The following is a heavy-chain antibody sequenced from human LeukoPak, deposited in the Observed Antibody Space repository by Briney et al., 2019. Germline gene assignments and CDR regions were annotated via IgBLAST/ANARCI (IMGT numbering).Heavy chain of an antibody. CDR2: IYNSGST. D-gene: IGHD1-26*01. CDR1: GGSISSYF. J-gene: IGHJ4*02. CDR3: ASLGGTYDY. Sequence: SETLSLTCTVSGGSISSYFWSWIRQPPGKGLEWIGYIYNSGSTKYNPSLQSRVSISVHKSKSQVSLKLSSVTAADTSVYYCASLGGTYDYWGQGTLVTVSS. V-gene: IGHV4-59*08.